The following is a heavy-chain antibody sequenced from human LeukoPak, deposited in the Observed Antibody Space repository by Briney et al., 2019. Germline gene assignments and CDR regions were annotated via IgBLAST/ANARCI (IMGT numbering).Heavy chain of an antibody. Sequence: GGSLRLSCAASGLTFRSSWMSWVRHIPGKGLKWLANIKDDGTEKYYLDSVKGRFNISRDNAKNSLFLQMNSLRPEDTAVYYCTRDYFRTWDYWGQGTLVTVSS. CDR1: GLTFRSSW. J-gene: IGHJ4*02. CDR3: TRDYFRTWDY. V-gene: IGHV3-7*01. CDR2: IKDDGTEK. D-gene: IGHD1/OR15-1a*01.